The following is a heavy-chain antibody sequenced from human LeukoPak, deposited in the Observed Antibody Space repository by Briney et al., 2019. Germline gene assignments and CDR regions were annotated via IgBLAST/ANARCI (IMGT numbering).Heavy chain of an antibody. Sequence: PGRSLRLSCAASGFTFSSYGMHWVRQAPGKGLEWVAVISYDGSNKYYADSVKGRFTISRDNSKNTLYLQMNSLRAEDTAVYYCAKDPLVGYYGMDVWGQGTTVTVSS. J-gene: IGHJ6*02. CDR1: GFTFSSYG. V-gene: IGHV3-30*18. CDR2: ISYDGSNK. CDR3: AKDPLVGYYGMDV.